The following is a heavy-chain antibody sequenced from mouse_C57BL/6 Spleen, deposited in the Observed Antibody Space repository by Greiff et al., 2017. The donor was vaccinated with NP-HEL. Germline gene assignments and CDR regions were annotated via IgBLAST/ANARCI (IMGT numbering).Heavy chain of an antibody. CDR3: AREEYYGSSPDY. CDR1: GYTFTSYW. CDR2: IYPGSGST. J-gene: IGHJ2*01. V-gene: IGHV1-55*01. Sequence: QVQLQQPGAELVKPGASVKMSCKASGYTFTSYWITWVKQRPGQGLEWIGDIYPGSGSTNYNEKFKSKATLTVDTSSSTAYMQLSSLTSEDSAVYYCAREEYYGSSPDYWGQGTTLTVSS. D-gene: IGHD1-1*01.